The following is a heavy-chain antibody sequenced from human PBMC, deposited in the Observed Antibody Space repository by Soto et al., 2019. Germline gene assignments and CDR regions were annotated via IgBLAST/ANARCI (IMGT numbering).Heavy chain of an antibody. CDR3: ARDGSVGDLGY. V-gene: IGHV3-33*01. D-gene: IGHD3-16*01. Sequence: QVQLVESGGGVVQPGRSLRLSCAASGFTFSSYGMHWVRQAPGKGLEWVAVIWYDGSNKYYADSVKGRFIISRDNSKNTLYLQMNSLRAEDTAVYYCARDGSVGDLGYWGQGTLVTVSS. CDR1: GFTFSSYG. J-gene: IGHJ4*02. CDR2: IWYDGSNK.